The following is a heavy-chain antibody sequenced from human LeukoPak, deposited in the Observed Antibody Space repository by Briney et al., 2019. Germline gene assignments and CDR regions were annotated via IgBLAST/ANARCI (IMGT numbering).Heavy chain of an antibody. CDR3: ASTEGGRHYYYGMDV. Sequence: PGGSLRLSCAASGFTVSSNYMSWVRQAPGKGLEWVSVIYSGGSTYYADSVKGRFTISRDNSKNTLYLQMNSLRAEDTAVYYCASTEGGRHYYYGMDVWGQGTTVTVSS. D-gene: IGHD1-14*01. J-gene: IGHJ6*02. CDR2: IYSGGST. V-gene: IGHV3-53*01. CDR1: GFTVSSNY.